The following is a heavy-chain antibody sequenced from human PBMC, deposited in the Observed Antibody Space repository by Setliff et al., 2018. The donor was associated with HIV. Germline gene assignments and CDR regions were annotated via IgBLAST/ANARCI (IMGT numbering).Heavy chain of an antibody. CDR2: MYYSGNT. CDR3: ARDGATGRAFDI. V-gene: IGHV4-59*01. Sequence: SETLSLTCTVSGVSISNYYWSWIRQPPGKGLEWIGYMYYSGNTNYNPSLKSRATISVDTSKNQFSLKLSSVTAADTAVYYCARDGATGRAFDIWGQGTMVTVSS. J-gene: IGHJ3*02. CDR1: GVSISNYY. D-gene: IGHD1-26*01.